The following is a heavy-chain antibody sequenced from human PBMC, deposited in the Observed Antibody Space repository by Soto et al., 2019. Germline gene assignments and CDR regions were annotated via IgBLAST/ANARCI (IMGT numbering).Heavy chain of an antibody. Sequence: GGSLRLSCAASGFTVSSNYMSWVRQAPGKGLEWVSVIYSGGSTYYADSVKGRFTISRDNSKNTLYLQMNSLRAEDTAVYYCARALTSYYDSCGYHYWGKGTLVTVSS. CDR3: ARALTSYYDSCGYHY. V-gene: IGHV3-66*01. CDR2: IYSGGST. J-gene: IGHJ4*02. D-gene: IGHD3-22*01. CDR1: GFTVSSNY.